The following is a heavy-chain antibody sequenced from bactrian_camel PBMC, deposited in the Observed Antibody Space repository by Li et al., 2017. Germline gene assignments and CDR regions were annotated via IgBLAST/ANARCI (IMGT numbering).Heavy chain of an antibody. V-gene: IGHV3S53*01. J-gene: IGHJ4*01. Sequence: HVQLVESGGGSVLAGGSLRLSCVDSTGFYRLYTMGWFRQAPGKEREGVAAITRRDGGMTFYADSVKGRFTISRDHGLNTMYLQMNSLNPEDTAMYYCAAGWTVPNSQMLAVRAFDYWGQGTQVTVS. D-gene: IGHD1*01. CDR1: TGFYRLYT. CDR2: ITRRDGGMT. CDR3: AAGWTVPNSQMLAVRAFDY.